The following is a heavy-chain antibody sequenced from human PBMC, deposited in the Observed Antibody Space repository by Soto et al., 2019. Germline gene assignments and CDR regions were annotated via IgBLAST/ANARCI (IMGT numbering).Heavy chain of an antibody. CDR1: GGSISSGDYY. J-gene: IGHJ5*02. V-gene: IGHV4-30-4*01. CDR3: ARERPDGSRLDP. CDR2: IYYSGST. Sequence: QVQLQESGPGLVKPSQTLSLTCTVSGGSISSGDYYWSWIRQPPGKGLEWIGYIYYSGSTYYNPSLKSRVTIPVDTSKNQFSLKRSSVTAADPAVYYCARERPDGSRLDPWGQGTLVTVSS. D-gene: IGHD6-13*01.